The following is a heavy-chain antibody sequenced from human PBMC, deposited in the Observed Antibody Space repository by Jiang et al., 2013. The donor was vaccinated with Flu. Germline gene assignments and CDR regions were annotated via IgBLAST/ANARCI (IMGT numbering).Heavy chain of an antibody. Sequence: GAEVKKPGESLKISCKGSGYSFTSYWIGWVRQMPGKGLEWMGIIYPGDSDTRYSPSFQGQVTISADKSISTAYLQWSSLKASDTAMYYCARHWRGLWFGVNWFDPWGQGTLVTVSS. CDR2: IYPGDSDT. CDR3: ARHWRGLWFGVNWFDP. V-gene: IGHV5-51*01. J-gene: IGHJ5*02. CDR1: GYSFTSYW. D-gene: IGHD3-10*01.